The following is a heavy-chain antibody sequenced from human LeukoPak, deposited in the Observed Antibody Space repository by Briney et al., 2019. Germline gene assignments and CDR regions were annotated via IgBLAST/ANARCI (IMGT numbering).Heavy chain of an antibody. V-gene: IGHV1-18*01. CDR2: ITGYNGNT. CDR1: GYSFTDYG. CDR3: AKGPRELGFDI. D-gene: IGHD1-7*01. J-gene: IGHJ3*02. Sequence: ASVKVSCKTSGYSFTDYGISWLRQAPGQRPEWMGWITGYNGNTGNAQKFQDRVTMTIDTSTATAYMELNSLTSEDTAMYYCAKGPRELGFDIWGQGTMVTVSS.